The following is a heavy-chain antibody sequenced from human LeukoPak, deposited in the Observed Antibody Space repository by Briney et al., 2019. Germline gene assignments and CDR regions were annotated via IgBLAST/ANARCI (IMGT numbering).Heavy chain of an antibody. CDR2: IIPIFGTA. D-gene: IGHD1-26*01. CDR1: GYTFTSYG. V-gene: IGHV1-69*05. J-gene: IGHJ4*02. CDR3: ARERHSGSYSYFDY. Sequence: SVKVSCKASGYTFTSYGISWVRQAPGQGLEWMGGIIPIFGTANYAQKFQGRVTITTDESTSTAYMELSSLRSEDTAVYYCARERHSGSYSYFDYWGQGTLVTVSS.